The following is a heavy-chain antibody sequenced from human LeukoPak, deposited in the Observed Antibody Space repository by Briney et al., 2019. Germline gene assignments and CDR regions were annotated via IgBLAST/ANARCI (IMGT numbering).Heavy chain of an antibody. D-gene: IGHD6-19*01. J-gene: IGHJ3*02. V-gene: IGHV3-11*05. CDR1: GCTVSSNY. CDR2: ISSSSSYT. CDR3: ARVRKYSSGWYDAFDI. Sequence: PGGSLRLSCAASGCTVSSNYMSWVRQAPGKGLEWVSYISSSSSYTNYADSVKGRFTISRDNAKNSLYLQMNSLRAEDTAVYYCARVRKYSSGWYDAFDIWGQGTMVTVSS.